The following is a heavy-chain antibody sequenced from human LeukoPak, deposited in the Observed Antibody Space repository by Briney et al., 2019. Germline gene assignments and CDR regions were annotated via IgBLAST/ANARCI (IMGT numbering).Heavy chain of an antibody. J-gene: IGHJ4*02. CDR2: IYYSGST. CDR1: GGSISSSSYY. D-gene: IGHD3-22*01. V-gene: IGHV4-39*07. Sequence: KASETLSLTCTVSGGSISSSSYYWGWIRQPPGKGLGRIGSIYYSGSTYYNPSLKSRVTISVDTSKNQFSLKLSSVTAADTAVYYCAREVVVIRGQHYFDYWGQGTLVTVSS. CDR3: AREVVVIRGQHYFDY.